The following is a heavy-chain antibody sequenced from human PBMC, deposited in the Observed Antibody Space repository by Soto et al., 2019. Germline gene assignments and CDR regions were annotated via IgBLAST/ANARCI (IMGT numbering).Heavy chain of an antibody. CDR1: GGSISSGGYY. CDR3: ARGIPVYDFWSGYYSPNWFDP. J-gene: IGHJ5*02. D-gene: IGHD3-3*01. CDR2: IYYSGST. V-gene: IGHV4-61*08. Sequence: SETLSLTCTVSGGSISSGGYYWSWIRQHPGKGLEWIGYIYYSGSTYYNPSLKSRVTISVDTSKNQFSLKLSSVTAADTAVYYCARGIPVYDFWSGYYSPNWFDPWGQGTLVTVSS.